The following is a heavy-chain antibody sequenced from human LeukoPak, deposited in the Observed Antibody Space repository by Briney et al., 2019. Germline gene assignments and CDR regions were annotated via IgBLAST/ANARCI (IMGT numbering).Heavy chain of an antibody. V-gene: IGHV3-21*01. CDR2: IGRNTSYR. CDR3: AREGYGSGTYYAD. CDR1: GFSFSAYS. Sequence: GGSLRLSCAASGFSFSAYSMIWVRQAPGKGLEWVSSIGRNTSYRYYADSVKGRFTISRDNAKTSLYLQMNGLRAEDTAVYYCAREGYGSGTYYADWGQGILVTVSS. D-gene: IGHD3-10*01. J-gene: IGHJ4*02.